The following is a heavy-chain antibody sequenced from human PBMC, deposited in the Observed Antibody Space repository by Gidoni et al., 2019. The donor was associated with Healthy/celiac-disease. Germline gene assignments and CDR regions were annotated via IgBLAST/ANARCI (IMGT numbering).Heavy chain of an antibody. V-gene: IGHV3-23*01. CDR2: MSGSGGST. J-gene: IGHJ5*02. D-gene: IGHD3-10*01. CDR3: AKDFGEDKLNWFDP. Sequence: EVQLLESGGGLVQPGGSLRLSCAASGFTCSSYATSWVLPAPGKGLEWVSVMSGSGGSTYYADSVKGRFTISRDNSKNTLYLQMNSLRAEDTAVYYCAKDFGEDKLNWFDPWGQGTLVTVSS. CDR1: GFTCSSYA.